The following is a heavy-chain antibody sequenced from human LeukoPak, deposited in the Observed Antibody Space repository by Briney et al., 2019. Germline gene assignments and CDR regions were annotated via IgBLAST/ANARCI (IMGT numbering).Heavy chain of an antibody. Sequence: SETLSLTCTVSGGSISSYYWSWIRQPPGKGLEWIGYIYYSGSTNYNPSLKSRVTISVDTSKNQFSLKLSSVTAADTAVYYCARGQWLVDYWGQGTLVTVSS. D-gene: IGHD6-19*01. CDR2: IYYSGST. V-gene: IGHV4-59*12. J-gene: IGHJ4*02. CDR3: ARGQWLVDY. CDR1: GGSISSYY.